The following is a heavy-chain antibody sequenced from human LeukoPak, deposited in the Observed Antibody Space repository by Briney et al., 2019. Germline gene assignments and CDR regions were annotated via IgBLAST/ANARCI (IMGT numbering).Heavy chain of an antibody. Sequence: GGSLRLSCAAPRFTFSSFAMTWVRQAPGKGLEGVSGIGDSGDSTSYADSVKGRFTIFRDNSKNTLYMQMNSLRAEDTAVYYCAKAMDLSLKYYYYGMDVWGQGTTVTVSS. CDR2: IGDSGDST. CDR1: RFTFSSFA. CDR3: AKAMDLSLKYYYYGMDV. D-gene: IGHD3-16*02. J-gene: IGHJ6*02. V-gene: IGHV3-23*01.